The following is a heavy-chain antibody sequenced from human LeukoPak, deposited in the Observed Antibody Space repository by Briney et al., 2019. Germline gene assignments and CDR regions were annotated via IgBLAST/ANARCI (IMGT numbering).Heavy chain of an antibody. CDR3: ARKGYCSSTSCYDY. CDR2: INHSGST. D-gene: IGHD2-2*01. J-gene: IGHJ4*02. V-gene: IGHV4-34*01. Sequence: PSETLSLTCAVYGGSFSGYYWSWIRQPPGKGLEWIGEINHSGSTNYNPSLKSRVTISVDTSKNQFSLKLSSVTAADTAVYYCARKGYCSSTSCYDYWGLGTLVTVSS. CDR1: GGSFSGYY.